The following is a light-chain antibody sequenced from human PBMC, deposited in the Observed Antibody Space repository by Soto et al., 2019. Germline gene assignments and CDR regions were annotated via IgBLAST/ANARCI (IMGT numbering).Light chain of an antibody. CDR1: QSVSSY. CDR2: GAS. V-gene: IGKV3-20*01. J-gene: IGKJ1*01. Sequence: EIVLTQSPATLSLSPGERATLSCRASQSVSSYLAWYQQKPGQAPRLLIYGASSRATGIPDSFSGSGSGTDFTLTISRLEPEDFAVYYCQQYGTSPRTFGRGTKVDIK. CDR3: QQYGTSPRT.